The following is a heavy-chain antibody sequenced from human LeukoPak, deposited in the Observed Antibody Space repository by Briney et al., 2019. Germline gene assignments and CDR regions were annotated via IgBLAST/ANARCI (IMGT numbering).Heavy chain of an antibody. CDR2: ISSSSTYL. J-gene: IGHJ4*02. CDR3: ASLRGAAPSDY. CDR1: GFTFSSYS. V-gene: IGHV3-21*01. D-gene: IGHD4/OR15-4a*01. Sequence: GGSLRLSCAASGFTFSSYSMNWVRQAPGKGLEWVSSISSSSTYLYYADSVKGRFTISRDNAKNSLYLQMNSLRAEDTAVYYCASLRGAAPSDYWGQGTLVTVSS.